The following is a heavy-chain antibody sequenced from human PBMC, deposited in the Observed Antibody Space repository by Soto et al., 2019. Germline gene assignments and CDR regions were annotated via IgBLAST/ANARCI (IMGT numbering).Heavy chain of an antibody. CDR1: GGTFSSYP. V-gene: IGHV1-69*06. J-gene: IGHJ4*02. Sequence: QVQLVQSGAEVKRPGSSVKVSCKASGGTFSSYPISWVRQDPGQGLEWMGGTNGNLGTGNYAQKFRGRLTITTDISTTTAYMELSSLTSEDTAVYYCARRDSHGFFRYFDNWGQGTLVTVSS. CDR2: TNGNLGTG. D-gene: IGHD3-10*01. CDR3: ARRDSHGFFRYFDN.